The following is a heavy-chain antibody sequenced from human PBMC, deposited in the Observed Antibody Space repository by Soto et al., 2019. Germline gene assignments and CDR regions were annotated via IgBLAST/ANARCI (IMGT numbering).Heavy chain of an antibody. D-gene: IGHD2-21*01. CDR2: ITGSGNT. CDR3: PKAAVYNDGLWLVPD. Sequence: GGSLRRSCVGAGFTFNYAIMWVRQTPGKGQEWVSGITGSGNTEYIASLKGRFTISRDNSKNTVYLQMNSLRAEDTDMYYCPKAAVYNDGLWLVPDWGRGTLVTVS. J-gene: IGHJ4*02. V-gene: IGHV3-23*01. CDR1: GFTFNYA.